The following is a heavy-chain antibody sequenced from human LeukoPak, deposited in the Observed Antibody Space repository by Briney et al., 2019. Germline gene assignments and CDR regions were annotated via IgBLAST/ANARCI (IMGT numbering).Heavy chain of an antibody. CDR1: GYTFTSYG. V-gene: IGHV1-18*01. J-gene: IGHJ6*03. CDR2: ISAYNGNT. D-gene: IGHD3-22*01. Sequence: ASVKVSCKASGYTFTSYGISWVRQAPGQGLEWMGWISAYNGNTNYAQKLQGRVTMTTDTSTSTAYMELRSLRSDDTAVYYCARDHDSSGWTGYYYYYYMDVWGKGTTVTISS. CDR3: ARDHDSSGWTGYYYYYYMDV.